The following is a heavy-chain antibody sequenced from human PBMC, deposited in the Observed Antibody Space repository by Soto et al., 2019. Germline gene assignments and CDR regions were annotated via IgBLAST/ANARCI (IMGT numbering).Heavy chain of an antibody. D-gene: IGHD6-19*01. CDR3: ARLTSGYSSGPSYNWFDP. CDR2: TYYRSKWYN. Sequence: SQTLSLPCAISGDSVSSNSAAWNWIRQSPSRGLEWLGRTYYRSKWYNDYAVSVKSRITINPDTSKNQFSLQLNSVTPEDTAVYYCARLTSGYSSGPSYNWFDPWGQGTLVTVSS. J-gene: IGHJ5*02. V-gene: IGHV6-1*01. CDR1: GDSVSSNSAA.